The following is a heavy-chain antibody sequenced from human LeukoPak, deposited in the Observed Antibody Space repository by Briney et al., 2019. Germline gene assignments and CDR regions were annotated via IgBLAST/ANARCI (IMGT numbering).Heavy chain of an antibody. J-gene: IGHJ4*02. CDR2: IYYRGST. CDR1: GGSISSSSYY. Sequence: PSETLSLTCTVSGGSISSSSYYWGWIRKPPGKGLEWIGSIYYRGSTYYDPSLKSRVTISVDTSKNQFSLKLSSVTAADTAVYYCAREVYYYDSSGYPPYYFDYWGQGTLVTVSS. V-gene: IGHV4-39*07. D-gene: IGHD3-22*01. CDR3: AREVYYYDSSGYPPYYFDY.